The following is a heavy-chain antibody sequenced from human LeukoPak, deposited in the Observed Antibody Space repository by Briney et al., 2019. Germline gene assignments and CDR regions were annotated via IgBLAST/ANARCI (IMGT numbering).Heavy chain of an antibody. J-gene: IGHJ6*04. CDR3: GRDRGHSYYDILTVNYGMDV. Sequence: GGSLRLSCAASGFAFSDYAMTWVRQAPGKGLEWVSVIYSGGSTYYADSVKGRFTISRDNSKNTLYLQMNSLRAEDTAVYYWGRDRGHSYYDILTVNYGMDVWGKGTTVTVSS. V-gene: IGHV3-66*01. D-gene: IGHD3-9*01. CDR2: IYSGGST. CDR1: GFAFSDYA.